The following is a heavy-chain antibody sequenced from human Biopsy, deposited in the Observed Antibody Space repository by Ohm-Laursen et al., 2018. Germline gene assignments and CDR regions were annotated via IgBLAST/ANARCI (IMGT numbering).Heavy chain of an antibody. CDR2: IKKKSNNDAT. Sequence: SLRLSCSASGFTLSAFALHWVRQASGRGLEWVGRIKKKSNNDATAYAESMKGRFSIFRDDSKSTSFLQMNSLKIEDTAVYFCTRSAGYGYDYWGQGIRVTVSS. CDR3: TRSAGYGYDY. CDR1: GFTLSAFA. J-gene: IGHJ4*02. V-gene: IGHV3-73*01. D-gene: IGHD5-12*01.